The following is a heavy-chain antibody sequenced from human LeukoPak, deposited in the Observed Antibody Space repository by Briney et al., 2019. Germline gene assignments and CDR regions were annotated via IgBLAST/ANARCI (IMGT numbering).Heavy chain of an antibody. D-gene: IGHD3-3*01. V-gene: IGHV4-34*01. J-gene: IGHJ4*02. CDR3: SRCPSFWIRRFDY. Sequence: PSETLSLTCAVYGGSFSGYYWSWIRQPPGKGLEWIGEINHSGSTNYNPSLKSRVTISVDTSKNQFSLKLSSVTAADTAVYYCSRCPSFWIRRFDYWGQGTLVTVSS. CDR1: GGSFSGYY. CDR2: INHSGST.